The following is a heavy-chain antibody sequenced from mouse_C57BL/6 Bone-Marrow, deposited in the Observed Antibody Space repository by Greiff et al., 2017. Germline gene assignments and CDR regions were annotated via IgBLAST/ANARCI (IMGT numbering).Heavy chain of an antibody. V-gene: IGHV5-6*01. D-gene: IGHD1-1*01. CDR3: ASLITTVVAPDC. CDR1: GFTFSSYG. Sequence: EVQVVESGGDLVKPGGSLKLSCAASGFTFSSYGMSWVRQTPDKRLEWVATISSGGSYTYYPDSVKGRFTISRENAKNTQYLQMSSLKSEDTAKYYCASLITTVVAPDCWGQGTSVTVSS. CDR2: ISSGGSYT. J-gene: IGHJ4*01.